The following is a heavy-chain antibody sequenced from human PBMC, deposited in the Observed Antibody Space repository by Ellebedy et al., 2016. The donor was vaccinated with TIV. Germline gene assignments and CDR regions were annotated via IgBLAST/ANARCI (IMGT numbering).Heavy chain of an antibody. CDR2: IKSKTDGGTT. Sequence: GGSLRLXXAASGFTFSNAWMSWVRQAPGKGLEWVGRIKSKTDGGTTDYAAPVKGRFTISRDDSKNTLYLQMNSLKTEDTAVYYCTTGSTILTGYEWGQGTLVTVSS. CDR1: GFTFSNAW. CDR3: TTGSTILTGYE. J-gene: IGHJ4*02. V-gene: IGHV3-15*01. D-gene: IGHD3-9*01.